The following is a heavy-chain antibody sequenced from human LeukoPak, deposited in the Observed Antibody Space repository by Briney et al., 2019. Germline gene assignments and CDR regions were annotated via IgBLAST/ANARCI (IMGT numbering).Heavy chain of an antibody. CDR3: AKGWGGVNRNYFDF. CDR2: IRYDGSNK. CDR1: GFTFSSYG. D-gene: IGHD2-8*01. J-gene: IGHJ4*02. Sequence: TGGSLRLYFAASGFTFSSYGMHWVREAPGKGLEWVAFIRYDGSNKYYADSVKGRFTISRDNSKNTRYLPMNSLRVEDTAVYYCAKGWGGVNRNYFDFWGQGTLVTVSS. V-gene: IGHV3-30*02.